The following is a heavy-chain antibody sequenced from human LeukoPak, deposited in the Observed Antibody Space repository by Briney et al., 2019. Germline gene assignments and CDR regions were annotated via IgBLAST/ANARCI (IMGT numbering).Heavy chain of an antibody. D-gene: IGHD5-12*01. CDR1: VYTFTSYD. CDR2: MNPNSGNT. V-gene: IGHV1-8*03. CDR3: ARWVHSDYEPYYYYYYMDV. J-gene: IGHJ6*03. Sequence: ASVKVSCKASVYTFTSYDINWVRQATGQGLEWMGWMNPNSGNTGYAQKFQGRVTITRNTSRSTAYMELSSLRSEDTAVYYCARWVHSDYEPYYYYYYMDVWGKGTTVTVSS.